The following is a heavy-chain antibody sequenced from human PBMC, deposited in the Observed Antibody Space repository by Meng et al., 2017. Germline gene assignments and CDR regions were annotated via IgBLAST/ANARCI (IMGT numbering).Heavy chain of an antibody. CDR3: TRQGCSGGSCYSKDDAFDI. V-gene: IGHV3-73*01. CDR2: IRSKANSYAT. D-gene: IGHD2-15*01. J-gene: IGHJ3*02. CDR1: GFTFSGSA. Sequence: GESLKISCAASGFTFSGSAMHWVRQASGKGLEWGGRIRSKANSYATAYAASVKGRFTISRDDSKNTAYLQMNSLKTEDTAVYYCTRQGCSGGSCYSKDDAFDIWGQGTMVTVSS.